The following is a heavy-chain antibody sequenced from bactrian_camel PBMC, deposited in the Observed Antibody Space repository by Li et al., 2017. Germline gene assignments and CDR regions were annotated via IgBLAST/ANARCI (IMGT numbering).Heavy chain of an antibody. CDR2: IASDGST. D-gene: IGHD3*01. J-gene: IGHJ4*01. V-gene: IGHV3S53*01. CDR1: GYTYSSAC. CDR3: ASRRNSYCSIDTLRPTGFLY. Sequence: HVQLVESGGGTVEAGGSLRLSCAASGYTYSSACMAWFRQAPGKERERVARIASDGSTMYADSVKGRFTTSRDNAKNTVYLQMNSLKPEDTAMYYCASRRNSYCSIDTLRPTGFLYWGQGTQVTVS.